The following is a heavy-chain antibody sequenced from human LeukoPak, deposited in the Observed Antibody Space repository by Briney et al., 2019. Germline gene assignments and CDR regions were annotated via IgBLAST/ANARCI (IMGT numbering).Heavy chain of an antibody. J-gene: IGHJ4*02. V-gene: IGHV3-21*01. CDR1: GFTFSSYS. CDR3: AGGIASRIVVVPAAIDY. Sequence: GGSLRLSCAASGFTFSSYSMNWVRQAPGKGLEWVSSISSSSSYIYYADSVKGRFTISRDNAKNSLYLQMNSLRAEDTAVYYCAGGIASRIVVVPAAIDYWGQGTLVTVSS. D-gene: IGHD2-2*01. CDR2: ISSSSSYI.